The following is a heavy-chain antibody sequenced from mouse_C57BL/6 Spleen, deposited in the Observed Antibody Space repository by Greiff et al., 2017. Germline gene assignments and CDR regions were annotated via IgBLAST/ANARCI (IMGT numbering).Heavy chain of an antibody. Sequence: QVQLKQPGAELVMPGASVKLSCKASGYTFTSYWMHWVKQRPGQGLEWIGEIDPSDSYTNYNQKFKGKSTLTVDKSSGTAYMQLSSLTSEDSAVYYCARGGTTAPSAYWGQGTLVTVSA. CDR1: GYTFTSYW. J-gene: IGHJ3*01. D-gene: IGHD1-2*01. CDR3: ARGGTTAPSAY. CDR2: IDPSDSYT. V-gene: IGHV1-69*01.